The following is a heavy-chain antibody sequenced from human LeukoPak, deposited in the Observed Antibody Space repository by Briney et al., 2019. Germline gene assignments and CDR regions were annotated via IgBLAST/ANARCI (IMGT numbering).Heavy chain of an antibody. D-gene: IGHD3-9*01. J-gene: IGHJ4*02. CDR3: ATGLQAYYDILTGVDY. Sequence: ASVKVSCKVSEYTLTELSMHWVRQAPGKGLEWMGGFDPEDGETIYAQKFQGRVTMTEDTSTDTAYMELSSLRSEDTAVYYCATGLQAYYDILTGVDYWGQGTLVTVSS. CDR1: EYTLTELS. V-gene: IGHV1-24*01. CDR2: FDPEDGET.